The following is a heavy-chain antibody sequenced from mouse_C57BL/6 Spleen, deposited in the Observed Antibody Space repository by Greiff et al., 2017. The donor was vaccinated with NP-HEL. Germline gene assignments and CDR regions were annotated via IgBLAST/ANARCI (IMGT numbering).Heavy chain of an antibody. J-gene: IGHJ3*01. CDR2: INPGSGGT. V-gene: IGHV1-54*01. CDR1: GYAFTNYL. CDR3: ARPYSNYVSGFAY. Sequence: QVQLKQSGAELVRPGTSVKVSCKASGYAFTNYLIEWVKQRPGQGLEWIGVINPGSGGTNYSEKFKGKATLTADKSSSTAYMQLSSLTSEDSAVYFCARPYSNYVSGFAYWGQGTLVTVSA. D-gene: IGHD2-5*01.